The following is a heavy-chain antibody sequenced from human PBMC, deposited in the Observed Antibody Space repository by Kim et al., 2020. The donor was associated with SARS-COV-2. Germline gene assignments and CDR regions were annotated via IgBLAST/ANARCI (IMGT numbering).Heavy chain of an antibody. CDR3: VKGREGYCSGGSCPPFDY. J-gene: IGHJ4*02. V-gene: IGHV3-64D*06. Sequence: KGRITISRDNSKNTLYLQMSSLRAEDTAVYYCVKGREGYCSGGSCPPFDYWGQGTLVTVSS. D-gene: IGHD2-15*01.